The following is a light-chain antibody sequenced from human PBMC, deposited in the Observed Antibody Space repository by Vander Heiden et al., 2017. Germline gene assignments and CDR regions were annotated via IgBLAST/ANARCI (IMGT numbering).Light chain of an antibody. CDR1: SSNIGAGYD. V-gene: IGLV1-40*01. J-gene: IGLJ2*01. CDR2: GNS. Sequence: QSVLTQPPSVSGAPGQRVTISCTGSSSNIGAGYDVQWYQQLHGTATKLLIYGNSNRPSGVPDRFSGSKSGTSASLAITGLQAEDEADYYCQSYDSSLSGSKVVFGGGTKLTVL. CDR3: QSYDSSLSGSKVV.